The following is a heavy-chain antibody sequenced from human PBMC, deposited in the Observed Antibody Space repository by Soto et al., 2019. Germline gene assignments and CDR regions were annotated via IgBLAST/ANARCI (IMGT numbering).Heavy chain of an antibody. J-gene: IGHJ5*02. CDR2: ISAYNGNT. CDR1: GYTFTSYG. CDR3: ARVLKQWLAYKWFDP. D-gene: IGHD6-19*01. V-gene: IGHV1-18*01. Sequence: GASVKVSCKAAGYTFTSYGISWVRQAPGQGLEWMGWISAYNGNTNYAQKLQGRVTMTTDTSTSTAYMELRSLRSDDTAVYYCARVLKQWLAYKWFDPWGQGTLVTVSS.